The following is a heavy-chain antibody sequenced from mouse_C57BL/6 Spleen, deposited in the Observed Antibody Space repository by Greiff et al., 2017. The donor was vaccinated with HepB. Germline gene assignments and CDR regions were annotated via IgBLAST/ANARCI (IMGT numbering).Heavy chain of an antibody. CDR2: IYPRSGNT. D-gene: IGHD1-1*01. CDR3: ARTGITTVVEERFDY. J-gene: IGHJ2*01. CDR1: GYTFTSYG. Sequence: QVQLKQSGAELARPGASVKLSCKASGYTFTSYGISWVKQRTGQGLEWIGEIYPRSGNTYYNEKFKGKATLTADKSSSTAYMELRSLTSEDSAVYFCARTGITTVVEERFDYWGQGTTLTVSS. V-gene: IGHV1-81*01.